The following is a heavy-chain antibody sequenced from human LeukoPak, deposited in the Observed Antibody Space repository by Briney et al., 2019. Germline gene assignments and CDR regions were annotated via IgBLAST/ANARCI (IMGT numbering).Heavy chain of an antibody. V-gene: IGHV1-69*10. CDR1: GGTFNSYA. CDR3: AREDDTGRYMGDDAFDI. D-gene: IGHD1-26*01. J-gene: IGHJ3*02. CDR2: IIPMSDIA. Sequence: SVKVSCKASGGTFNSYAISWVRQAPGQGLEGMGGIIPMSDIANYPQKFRGRLTITADIPTSTVYMELSSLRSEDTAVYYCAREDDTGRYMGDDAFDIWGQGTMVTVSS.